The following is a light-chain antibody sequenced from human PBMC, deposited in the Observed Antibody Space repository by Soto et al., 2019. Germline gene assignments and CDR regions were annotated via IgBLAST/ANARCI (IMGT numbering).Light chain of an antibody. CDR3: LQSYSNPRT. CDR1: QSIIIY. CDR2: AVS. V-gene: IGKV1-39*01. J-gene: IGKJ1*01. Sequence: DIQMTQSPSSLTASVGERVTIDCRASQSIIIYLNWYQQKPGKAPKLLIYAVSILQSGVPSRFSGSGSGTDFTLTISSLQREDFATYYCLQSYSNPRTFGQGTKVEIK.